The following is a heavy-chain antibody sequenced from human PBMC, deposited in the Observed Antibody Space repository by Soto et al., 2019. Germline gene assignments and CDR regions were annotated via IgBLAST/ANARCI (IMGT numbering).Heavy chain of an antibody. V-gene: IGHV3-9*01. CDR1: GFTFDDYA. D-gene: IGHD6-19*01. J-gene: IGHJ3*02. CDR2: INWNSGSI. Sequence: EVQLVESGGGLVQPGRSLRLSCAASGFTFDDYAMHWVRQAPGKGLEWVSNINWNSGSIGYADSVKGRFTISRDNAKNSLYLQMNRLRAEDTALYYCAKDTSSGGLVKGAFDIWGQGTMVTVSS. CDR3: AKDTSSGGLVKGAFDI.